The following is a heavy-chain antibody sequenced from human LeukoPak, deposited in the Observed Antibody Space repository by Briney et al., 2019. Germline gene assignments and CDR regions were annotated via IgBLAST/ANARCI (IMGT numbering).Heavy chain of an antibody. CDR2: INSDGSST. D-gene: IGHD3-16*01. CDR1: GFTFSSYW. V-gene: IGHV3-74*01. J-gene: IGHJ4*02. CDR3: ARVAFGGVHAPFDY. Sequence: GGSLRLSCAASGFTFSSYWMHWVRQAPGKGPVWVSRINSDGSSTRYADSVKGRFTISRDNARSALYLQMNSLRAEDTAVYYCARVAFGGVHAPFDYWGQGTLVTVSS.